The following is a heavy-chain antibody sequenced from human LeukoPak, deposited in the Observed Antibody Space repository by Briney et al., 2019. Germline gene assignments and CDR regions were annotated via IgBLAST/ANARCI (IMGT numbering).Heavy chain of an antibody. CDR3: ARVVYSGSWGYFDY. CDR1: GGSMSTYY. V-gene: IGHV4-59*01. CDR2: IYYSGST. D-gene: IGHD3-10*01. Sequence: SETLSLTCTVSGGSMSTYYWSWIRQSPGKGLEWIGYIYYSGSTSYNPSLKSRLTISIDTSKTQFYLKLSSVTAADTAVYYCARVVYSGSWGYFDYWGQGILVTVSS. J-gene: IGHJ4*02.